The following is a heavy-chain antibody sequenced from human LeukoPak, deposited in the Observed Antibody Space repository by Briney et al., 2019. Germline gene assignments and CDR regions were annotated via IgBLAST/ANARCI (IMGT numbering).Heavy chain of an antibody. J-gene: IGHJ4*02. V-gene: IGHV1-2*02. CDR2: INPNSGGT. D-gene: IGHD5-12*01. Sequence: ASVKVSCKASGYTFTGYYMYWVRQAPGQGLEWMGWINPNSGGTNYAQKFQGRVTMTRDTSISTAYMELSRLRSDDTAVYYCARDLVDIVAPKRDYWGQGTLVTVSS. CDR1: GYTFTGYY. CDR3: ARDLVDIVAPKRDY.